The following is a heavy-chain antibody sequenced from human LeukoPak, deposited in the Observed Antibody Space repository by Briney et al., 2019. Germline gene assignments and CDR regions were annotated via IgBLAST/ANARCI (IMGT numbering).Heavy chain of an antibody. D-gene: IGHD3-22*01. CDR1: GFTFSSYW. J-gene: IGHJ3*02. V-gene: IGHV3-7*03. CDR3: AKDLMIVVATDYAFDI. CDR2: IKQDGSEK. Sequence: GGSLRLSCAASGFTFSSYWMSWVRQAPGKGLEWVANIKQDGSEKYYVDSVKGRFTISRDNSKNTLYLQMNSLRAEDTAVYYCAKDLMIVVATDYAFDIWGQGTMVTVSS.